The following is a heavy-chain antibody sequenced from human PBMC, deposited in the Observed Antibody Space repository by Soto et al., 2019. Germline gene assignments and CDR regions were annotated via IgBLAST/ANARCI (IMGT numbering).Heavy chain of an antibody. V-gene: IGHV3-7*01. J-gene: IGHJ4*02. CDR2: IKQDGRKN. Sequence: EVQLVESGGDLVQPGGSLRLSFVGPGFTFSANWITWVRQPQGKGREWVAVIKQDGRKNYYVDSVKGRFTTSRDNAKNSLYLQMNSLRAEDTAVYFCAGGGGWVFDSWGQGTLVTVSS. CDR1: GFTFSANW. D-gene: IGHD6-19*01. CDR3: AGGGGWVFDS.